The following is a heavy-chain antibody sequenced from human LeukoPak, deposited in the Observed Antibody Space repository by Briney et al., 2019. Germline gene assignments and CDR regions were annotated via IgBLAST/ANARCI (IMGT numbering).Heavy chain of an antibody. CDR1: GFTFYTFW. V-gene: IGHV3-7*01. J-gene: IGHJ4*02. CDR2: IKQDGSEK. D-gene: IGHD6-6*01. CDR3: AKVEYSRYYGRSANDY. Sequence: GGSLRLSCEASGFTFYTFWMSWVRQAPGKGLEWVANIKQDGSEKYYLESVRGRFSISRDNAKNSLHLQMNRLRAADTAVYYCAKVEYSRYYGRSANDYWGQGTRVIVSS.